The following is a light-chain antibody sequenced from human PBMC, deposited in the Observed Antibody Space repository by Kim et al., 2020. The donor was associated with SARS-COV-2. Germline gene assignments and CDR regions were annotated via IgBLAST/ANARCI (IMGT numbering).Light chain of an antibody. J-gene: IGKJ1*01. CDR3: QQYGSSPCT. CDR1: QSVSSSY. Sequence: EIVLTQSPGTLSLSPGERATLSCRASQSVSSSYLAWYQQKPGQAPRLLIYGASSRVTGIPDRFSGSGSGTNFTLTVSRLEPEDFAVYYCQQYGSSPCTFGQGTKVDIK. V-gene: IGKV3-20*01. CDR2: GAS.